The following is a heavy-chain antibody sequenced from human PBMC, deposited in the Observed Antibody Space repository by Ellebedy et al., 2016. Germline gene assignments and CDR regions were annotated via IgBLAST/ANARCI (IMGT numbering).Heavy chain of an antibody. J-gene: IGHJ6*02. CDR3: ARAGYSYGTDSYYYGMDV. D-gene: IGHD5-18*01. Sequence: SVKVSXKASRGTFSSYAISWVRQAPGQGLEWMGGIIPIFGTANYAQKFQGRVTITADESTSTAYMELSSLRSEDTAVYYCARAGYSYGTDSYYYGMDVWGQGTTVTVSS. V-gene: IGHV1-69*13. CDR2: IIPIFGTA. CDR1: RGTFSSYA.